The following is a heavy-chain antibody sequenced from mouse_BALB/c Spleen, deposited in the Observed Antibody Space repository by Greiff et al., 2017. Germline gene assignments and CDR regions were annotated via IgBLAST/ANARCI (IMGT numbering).Heavy chain of an antibody. CDR3: ARQKYGNGYAMDY. Sequence: VQLQQSGAELVRPATSVKVSCKASGYAFTNYLIEWVKQRPGQGLEWIGVINPGSGGTNYNEKFKGKATLTADKSSSTAYMQLSSLTSDDSAVYFCARQKYGNGYAMDYWGQGTSVTASS. J-gene: IGHJ4*01. CDR1: GYAFTNYL. D-gene: IGHD2-10*02. CDR2: INPGSGGT. V-gene: IGHV1-54*01.